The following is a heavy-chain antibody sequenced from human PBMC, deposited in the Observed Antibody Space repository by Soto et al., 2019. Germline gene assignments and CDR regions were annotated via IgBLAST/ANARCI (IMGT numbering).Heavy chain of an antibody. J-gene: IGHJ6*02. D-gene: IGHD4-17*01. Sequence: EVQLLESGGGLVQPGGSLRLSCAASGFTFSSYAMSWVRQAPGKGLEWVSAISGSGGSTYYADSVKGRFTISRDNSKNTLYLQMNSLRAEDTAVYYCAKKDDYGGNYYYYGMDVWGQGTTVTVSS. CDR2: ISGSGGST. V-gene: IGHV3-23*01. CDR3: AKKDDYGGNYYYYGMDV. CDR1: GFTFSSYA.